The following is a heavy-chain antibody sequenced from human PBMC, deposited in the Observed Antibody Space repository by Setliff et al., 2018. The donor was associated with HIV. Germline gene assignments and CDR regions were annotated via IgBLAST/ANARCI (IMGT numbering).Heavy chain of an antibody. Sequence: SETLSLTCAVYGGSFSGYYWSWIRQPPGKGLEWIGEINHSGSTNYNPSLKSRVTISVDTSKNQFSLKLSSVTAADTAVYYCARRNWNEIHDAFDIWG. CDR1: GGSFSGYY. CDR2: INHSGST. J-gene: IGHJ3*02. D-gene: IGHD1-1*01. V-gene: IGHV4-34*01. CDR3: ARRNWNEIHDAFDI.